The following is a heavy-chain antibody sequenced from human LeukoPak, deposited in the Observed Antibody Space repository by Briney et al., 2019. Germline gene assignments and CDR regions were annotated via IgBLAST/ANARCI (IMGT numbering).Heavy chain of an antibody. V-gene: IGHV3-15*01. CDR1: GFTFSNAW. J-gene: IGHJ4*02. Sequence: PGGSLRLSCAASGFTFSNAWMSWVRQAPGKGLEWVGRIKSKTDGGTTDYAAPVKGRFTISRDDSKNTLYLQMNSLKTEDTTVYYCTTGLYYDYVWGSYRHFDYWGQGTLVTVSS. D-gene: IGHD3-16*02. CDR3: TTGLYYDYVWGSYRHFDY. CDR2: IKSKTDGGTT.